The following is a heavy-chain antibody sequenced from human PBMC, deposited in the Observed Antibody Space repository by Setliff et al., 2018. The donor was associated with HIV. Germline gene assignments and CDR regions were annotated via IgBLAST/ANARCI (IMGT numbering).Heavy chain of an antibody. Sequence: TLSLTCAVYGGSFSGYYWSWIRQPPEKGLEWIGEINHSGSTNYNPSLKSRVNISVDTSKNQFFLKLTSVTAADTAVYYCARSNYDSSFDYWGRGTLVTVSS. V-gene: IGHV4-34*01. CDR3: ARSNYDSSFDY. J-gene: IGHJ4*02. CDR2: INHSGST. CDR1: GGSFSGYY. D-gene: IGHD3-22*01.